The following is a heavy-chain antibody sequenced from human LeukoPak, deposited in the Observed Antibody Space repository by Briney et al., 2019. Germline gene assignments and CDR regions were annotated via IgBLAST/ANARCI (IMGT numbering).Heavy chain of an antibody. Sequence: ASVKVSCKASGYTFTGYYMHWVRQAPRQGLEWMGWNNPNSGGTNYAQKFQGRVTMTRDTSISTAYMELSRLRSDDTAVYYCARDTAAADPYYFDYWGQGTLVTVSS. CDR1: GYTFTGYY. D-gene: IGHD6-13*01. CDR3: ARDTAAADPYYFDY. J-gene: IGHJ4*02. CDR2: NNPNSGGT. V-gene: IGHV1-2*02.